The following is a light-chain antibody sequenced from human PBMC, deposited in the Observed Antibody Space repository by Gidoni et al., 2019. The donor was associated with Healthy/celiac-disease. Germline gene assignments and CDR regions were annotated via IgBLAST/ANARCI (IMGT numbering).Light chain of an antibody. CDR3: QQYGSSPYT. CDR1: RSVSSSY. CDR2: GAS. J-gene: IGKJ2*01. Sequence: EIVLTQSPGTLSLSPGERATLSCRASRSVSSSYLAWYQQKPGQAPRLLIYGASSRATGIPDRFSGSGSGTDFTLTISRLEPEDFAVYYCQQYGSSPYTFXXXTKLEIK. V-gene: IGKV3-20*01.